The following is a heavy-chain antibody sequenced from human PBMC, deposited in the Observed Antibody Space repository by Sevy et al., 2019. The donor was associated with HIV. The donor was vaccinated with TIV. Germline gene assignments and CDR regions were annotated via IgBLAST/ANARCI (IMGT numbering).Heavy chain of an antibody. D-gene: IGHD6-13*01. Sequence: GGSLRLSCATSGFMFSDFYMNWIRQAPGKGLEWVSYISSSASTLYYAASLKGRFTISRDNAKNALYLQMNSLRADDTAHYYCVRGGRCPYNSSWLWGDYWGQGALVTVSS. V-gene: IGHV3-11*01. CDR1: GFMFSDFY. CDR3: VRGGRCPYNSSWLWGDY. J-gene: IGHJ4*02. CDR2: ISSSASTL.